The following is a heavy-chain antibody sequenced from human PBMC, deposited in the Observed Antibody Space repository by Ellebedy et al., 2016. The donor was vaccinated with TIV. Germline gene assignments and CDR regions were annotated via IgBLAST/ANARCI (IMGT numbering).Heavy chain of an antibody. D-gene: IGHD6-19*01. CDR1: GGSMSRENDY. Sequence: MPGGSLRLSCTVSGGSMSRENDYWGWIRQPLGKGLEWIGSIYYSGRTYYSPSLKSRVTISVDTSKNQFSLNLRSVNAADTAVYYCARAFVEVSGTGIWFWGRGTLVTVSS. V-gene: IGHV4-39*02. CDR3: ARAFVEVSGTGIWF. CDR2: IYYSGRT. J-gene: IGHJ4*02.